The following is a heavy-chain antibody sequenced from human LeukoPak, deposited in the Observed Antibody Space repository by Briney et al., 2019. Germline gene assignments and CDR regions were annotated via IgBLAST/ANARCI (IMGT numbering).Heavy chain of an antibody. Sequence: GGSLRLSCAASGFTVSSNYMSWVRQAPGKGLEWVSSISSSSSYIYYADSVKGRFTISRDNAKNSLYLQMNSLRAEDTAVYYCARGPIAVAGGKFDYWGQGTLVTVSS. D-gene: IGHD6-19*01. V-gene: IGHV3-21*01. CDR1: GFTVSSNY. CDR3: ARGPIAVAGGKFDY. J-gene: IGHJ4*02. CDR2: ISSSSSYI.